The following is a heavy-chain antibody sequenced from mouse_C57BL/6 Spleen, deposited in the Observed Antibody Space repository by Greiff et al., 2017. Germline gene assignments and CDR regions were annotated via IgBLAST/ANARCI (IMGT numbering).Heavy chain of an antibody. D-gene: IGHD2-5*01. Sequence: VMLVESGPGLVAPSQSLSITCTVSGFSLTSYGVHWVRQPPGKGLEWLVVIWSDGSTTYNSALKSSLSISKDNSKSQVFLKMNSLQTDDTAMYYCARQKYSNYDAMEDWGQGTSVTVSS. J-gene: IGHJ4*01. CDR3: ARQKYSNYDAMED. CDR1: GFSLTSYG. CDR2: IWSDGST. V-gene: IGHV2-6-1*01.